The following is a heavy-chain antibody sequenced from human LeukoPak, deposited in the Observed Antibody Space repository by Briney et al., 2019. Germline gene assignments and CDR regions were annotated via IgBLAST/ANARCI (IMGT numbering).Heavy chain of an antibody. Sequence: SETLSLTCAVYGGSFSGYYWSWIRQPPGKGLEWIGEINHSGSTNYNPSLKSRVTISVDTSKNQFSLKLSSVTAADTAVYYCAGLVDYDILTGYYKSYFGYWGQGTLVTVSS. CDR1: GGSFSGYY. J-gene: IGHJ4*02. CDR2: INHSGST. V-gene: IGHV4-34*01. CDR3: AGLVDYDILTGYYKSYFGY. D-gene: IGHD3-9*01.